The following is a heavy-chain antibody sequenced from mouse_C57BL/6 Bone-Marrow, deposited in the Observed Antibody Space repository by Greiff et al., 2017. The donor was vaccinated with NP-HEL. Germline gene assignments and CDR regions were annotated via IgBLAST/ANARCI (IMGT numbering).Heavy chain of an antibody. J-gene: IGHJ3*01. V-gene: IGHV1-9*01. D-gene: IGHD3-3*01. CDR1: GYTFTGYW. CDR3: AREGPWFAY. Sequence: QVQLKESGAELMKPGASVKLSCKASGYTFTGYWIEWVKQRPGQGLEWIGEIFPGSGSTNYNEKFKGKATFTADTSSNTAYMQLSSLTSEDSAIXYCAREGPWFAYWGQGTLVTVSA. CDR2: IFPGSGST.